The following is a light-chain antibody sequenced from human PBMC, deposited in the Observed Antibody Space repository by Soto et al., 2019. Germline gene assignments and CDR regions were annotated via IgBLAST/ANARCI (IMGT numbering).Light chain of an antibody. CDR1: QSVDIS. Sequence: EILLTQSPATLSVSPGERVTLSCRASQSVDISLAWYQQKPGKAPRLLIYGASTRATDMPGTLSGRGYGTDFTLTISSLEPEDFAIYYCQHHSNWLWTFGQGTKVDIK. CDR3: QHHSNWLWT. CDR2: GAS. V-gene: IGKV3-11*01. J-gene: IGKJ1*01.